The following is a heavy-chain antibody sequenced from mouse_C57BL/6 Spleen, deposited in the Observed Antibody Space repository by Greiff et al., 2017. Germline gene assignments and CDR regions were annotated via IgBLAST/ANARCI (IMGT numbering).Heavy chain of an antibody. J-gene: IGHJ2*01. D-gene: IGHD1-1*01. V-gene: IGHV1-42*01. Sequence: VQLQQSGPELVKPGASVKISCKASGYSFTGYYMNWVKQSPEKSLEWIGEINPSTGGTTYNQKFKAKATLTVEKSASTAYMQLKSLTSEDSAVYYCARSYGSSYDDYWGQGTTLTVSS. CDR3: ARSYGSSYDDY. CDR2: INPSTGGT. CDR1: GYSFTGYY.